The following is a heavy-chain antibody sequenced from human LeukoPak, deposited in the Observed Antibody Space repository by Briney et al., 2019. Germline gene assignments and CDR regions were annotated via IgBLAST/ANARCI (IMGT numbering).Heavy chain of an antibody. J-gene: IGHJ3*02. D-gene: IGHD6-13*01. CDR1: GGTFSSYA. Sequence: GASVKVSCKASGGTFSSYAISWVRQAPGQGLEWMGGIIPIFGTANYAQKFQGRVTITADKSTSTAYMELSSLRSEDTAVYYCARGQQGHAFDTWGQGTMVTVSS. V-gene: IGHV1-69*06. CDR2: IIPIFGTA. CDR3: ARGQQGHAFDT.